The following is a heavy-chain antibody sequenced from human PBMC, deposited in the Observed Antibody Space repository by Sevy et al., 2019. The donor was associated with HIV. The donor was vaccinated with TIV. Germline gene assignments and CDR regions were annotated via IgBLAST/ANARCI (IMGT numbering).Heavy chain of an antibody. J-gene: IGHJ1*01. CDR2: ITPNNGDT. D-gene: IGHD1-26*01. V-gene: IGHV1-18*01. CDR1: GYTFTNYH. CDR3: ARAPSGSQGPGQYFHH. Sequence: ASVKVSCKASGYTFTNYHITWVRQAPGQGLEWMGRITPNNGDTNYAQRLQGRATMTTDTSTSTVYMELRSLRSDDTAVYYCARAPSGSQGPGQYFHHWGQGTLVTVSS.